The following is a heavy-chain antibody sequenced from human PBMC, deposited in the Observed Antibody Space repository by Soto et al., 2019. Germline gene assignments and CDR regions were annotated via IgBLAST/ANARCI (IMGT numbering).Heavy chain of an antibody. V-gene: IGHV3-23*01. Sequence: AGGSLRLSCAASGFTFSSYAMSWVRQAPGKGLEWVSAISGSGGSTYYADSVKGRFTISRDNSKNTLYLQMNSLRAEDTAVYYCAKDHTAVAPHYYGMDVWGQGTTVTVSS. CDR2: ISGSGGST. D-gene: IGHD6-19*01. J-gene: IGHJ6*02. CDR3: AKDHTAVAPHYYGMDV. CDR1: GFTFSSYA.